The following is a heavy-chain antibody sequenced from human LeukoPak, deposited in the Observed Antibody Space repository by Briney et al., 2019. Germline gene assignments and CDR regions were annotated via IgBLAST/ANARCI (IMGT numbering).Heavy chain of an antibody. V-gene: IGHV3-64*01. CDR3: SSYYYDSSGPDY. J-gene: IGHJ4*02. CDR2: ISSNGGST. Sequence: GGSLRLSCAASGFTFSSYAMHWVCQAPGKGLEYVSAISSNGGSTYYANSVKGRFTISRDNSKNTLYLQMNSLRAEDTAVYYCSSYYYDSSGPDYWGQGTLVTVSS. CDR1: GFTFSSYA. D-gene: IGHD3-22*01.